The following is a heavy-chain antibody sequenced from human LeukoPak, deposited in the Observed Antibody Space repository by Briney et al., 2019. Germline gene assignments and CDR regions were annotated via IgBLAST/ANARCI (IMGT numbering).Heavy chain of an antibody. V-gene: IGHV4-61*02. CDR3: ARGVEMATIAFDY. CDR1: GGSISSGSYY. CDR2: IYTSGST. D-gene: IGHD5-24*01. Sequence: KSSETLSLTCTVSGGSISSGSYYWSWIRQPAGKGLEWIGRIYTSGSTNYNPSLKSRVTISVDTSKNQFSLKLSSVTAADTAVYYCARGVEMATIAFDYWGQGTLVTVSS. J-gene: IGHJ4*02.